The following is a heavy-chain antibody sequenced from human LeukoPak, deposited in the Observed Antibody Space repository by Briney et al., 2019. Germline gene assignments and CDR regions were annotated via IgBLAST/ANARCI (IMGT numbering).Heavy chain of an antibody. V-gene: IGHV3-73*01. J-gene: IGHJ4*02. Sequence: GGSLRLSCAASGFTFSSYWMSWVRQAPGKGLEWVGRIRSKANSYATAYAASVKGRFTISRDDSKNTAYLQMNSLKTEDTAVYYCTRRGYYGSGRPFDYWGQGTLVTVSS. CDR3: TRRGYYGSGRPFDY. CDR1: GFTFSSYW. D-gene: IGHD3-10*01. CDR2: IRSKANSYAT.